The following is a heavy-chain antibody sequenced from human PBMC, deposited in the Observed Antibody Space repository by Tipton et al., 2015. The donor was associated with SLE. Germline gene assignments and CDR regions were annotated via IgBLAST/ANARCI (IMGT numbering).Heavy chain of an antibody. CDR1: GFTFNSYG. CDR3: AKLYHNGPADYFYGMDV. J-gene: IGHJ6*02. Sequence: SLRLSCAASGFTFNSYGMHWVRQAPGKGLEWVAVIWYDGGNKYYADSVKGRFTISRDNSKNTLYLQMSSLRAEDTAVYYCAKLYHNGPADYFYGMDVWGQGTTVTVSS. V-gene: IGHV3-33*06. D-gene: IGHD1-1*01. CDR2: IWYDGGNK.